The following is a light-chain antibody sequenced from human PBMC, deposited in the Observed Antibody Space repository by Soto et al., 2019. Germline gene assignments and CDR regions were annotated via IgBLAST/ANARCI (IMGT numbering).Light chain of an antibody. Sequence: EIVLTQSPGTLSLSPGDRATLSCRANESLGSTYLAWYQQKSGQSPRLLIYDASTRATGVPVRFSGSGSGTEFTLTINSLQSEDFAVYYCQRYNNWPLTFGGGTKVDIK. CDR3: QRYNNWPLT. CDR1: ESLGSTY. CDR2: DAS. V-gene: IGKV3-15*01. J-gene: IGKJ4*01.